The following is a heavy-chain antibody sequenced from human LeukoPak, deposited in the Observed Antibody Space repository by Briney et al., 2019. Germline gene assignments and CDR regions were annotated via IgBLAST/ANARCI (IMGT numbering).Heavy chain of an antibody. D-gene: IGHD5-24*01. CDR1: GFTFSSYW. V-gene: IGHV3-74*01. CDR2: INSDGSST. Sequence: GGSLRLSCAASGFTFSSYWMHWVRQAPGKGLVLVSRINSDGSSTSYADSVKGRFTISRDNAKNTLYLQMNSLRAEDTAVYYCARDPRDGYNYGGFDYWGQGTLVTVSS. J-gene: IGHJ4*02. CDR3: ARDPRDGYNYGGFDY.